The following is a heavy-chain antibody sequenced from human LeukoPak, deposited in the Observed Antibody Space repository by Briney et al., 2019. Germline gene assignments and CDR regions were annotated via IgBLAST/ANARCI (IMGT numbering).Heavy chain of an antibody. J-gene: IGHJ5*02. CDR1: GGTFSIYA. CDR3: AREWGGNWFDP. Sequence: SVKVSCTASGGTFSIYAISWVRQAPGQGLEWMGGIIPIFGTANYAQKFQGRVTITADESTSTAYMELSSLRSEDTAVYYCAREWGGNWFDPLGPGNPGHRLL. V-gene: IGHV1-69*13. CDR2: IIPIFGTA. D-gene: IGHD3-16*01.